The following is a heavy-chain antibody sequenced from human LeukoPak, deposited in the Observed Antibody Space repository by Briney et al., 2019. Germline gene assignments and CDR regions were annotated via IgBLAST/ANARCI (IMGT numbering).Heavy chain of an antibody. J-gene: IGHJ4*02. CDR3: ARVRGLWFGELQTYFDY. D-gene: IGHD3-10*01. Sequence: SQTLSLTCAVSGGSSSSGGYSWSWIRQPPGKGLEWIGYIYHSGSTYYNPSLKSRVTISVDRSKNQFSLKLSSVTAADTAVYYCARVRGLWFGELQTYFDYWGQGTLVTVSS. CDR2: IYHSGST. CDR1: GGSSSSGGYS. V-gene: IGHV4-30-2*01.